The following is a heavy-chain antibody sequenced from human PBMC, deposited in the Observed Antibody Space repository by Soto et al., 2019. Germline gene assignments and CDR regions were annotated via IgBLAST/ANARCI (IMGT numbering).Heavy chain of an antibody. D-gene: IGHD7-27*01. V-gene: IGHV1-46*01. CDR1: GYTFTSFY. Sequence: QVQLVQSGAEVKNPGASVKLSCKASGYTFTSFYIHWVRQAPGQGLEWMAIINPNGGSTNYAPNHQGRVNLTRDTSTNTVYSELSSLGSEDTAVYYCARGLTSGDYWGQGTLVTVSS. J-gene: IGHJ4*02. CDR2: INPNGGST. CDR3: ARGLTSGDY.